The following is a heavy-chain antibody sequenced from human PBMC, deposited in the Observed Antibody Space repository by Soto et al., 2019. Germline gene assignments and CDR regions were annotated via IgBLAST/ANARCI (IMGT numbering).Heavy chain of an antibody. CDR3: ARSDGRY. CDR2: MYYSGST. V-gene: IGHV4-59*01. Sequence: PSETLSLTCTVSGSSISSYYSSWIRQPPGKGLEWIGYMYYSGSTNYNPSLKSRVTISVDTSKNQFSLKLSSVPAEDTAVHYCARSDGRYWGQGTLVTVSS. CDR1: GSSISSYY. J-gene: IGHJ4*02.